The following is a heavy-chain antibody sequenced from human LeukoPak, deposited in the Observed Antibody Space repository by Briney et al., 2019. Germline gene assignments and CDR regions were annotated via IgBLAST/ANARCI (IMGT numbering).Heavy chain of an antibody. CDR3: ARGKSDIDF. CDR2: IKYDGSEK. J-gene: IGHJ4*02. CDR1: GCTFSSYW. Sequence: GGALRLSCAASGCTFSSYWLSWVRQAPGKGLEWVASIKYDGSEKYYVDSVKGRFTISRDIAKNSLYLQMSSLRAEYTAVYYCARGKSDIDFWGQGTLVTVSS. D-gene: IGHD2-21*02. V-gene: IGHV3-7*01.